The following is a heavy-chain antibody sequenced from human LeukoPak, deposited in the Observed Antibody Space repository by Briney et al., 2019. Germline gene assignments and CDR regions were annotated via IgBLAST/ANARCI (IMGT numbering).Heavy chain of an antibody. Sequence: PSETLSLTCTVSGYSISSGYYWGWIRQPPGKGLEWIGSIYHSGSTYYNPSLKSRVTISVDTSKNQFSLKLSSVTAADTAVYYCARGRSPWDSYYYDSSGYKNAFDIWGQGTMVTVSS. J-gene: IGHJ3*02. V-gene: IGHV4-38-2*02. CDR1: GYSISSGYY. CDR3: ARGRSPWDSYYYDSSGYKNAFDI. D-gene: IGHD3-22*01. CDR2: IYHSGST.